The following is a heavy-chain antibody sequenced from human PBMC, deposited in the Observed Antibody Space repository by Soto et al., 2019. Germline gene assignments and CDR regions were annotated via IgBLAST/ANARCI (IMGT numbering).Heavy chain of an antibody. D-gene: IGHD6-19*01. J-gene: IGHJ3*02. Sequence: EVQMLESGGGLVQPGGSLRLSCAASGFTFSSYWMSWVRQAPGKGLEWVANIKQDGSEKYYVDSVKGRFTISRDNAKNSLYLQMNSLRAEDTAVYYCARDWDGYSSDRITFDIWGQGTMVTVSS. CDR3: ARDWDGYSSDRITFDI. V-gene: IGHV3-7*03. CDR1: GFTFSSYW. CDR2: IKQDGSEK.